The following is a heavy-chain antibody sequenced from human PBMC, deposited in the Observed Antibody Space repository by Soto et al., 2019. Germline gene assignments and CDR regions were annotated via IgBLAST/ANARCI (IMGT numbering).Heavy chain of an antibody. D-gene: IGHD5-18*01. V-gene: IGHV3-23*01. CDR3: AKDRGYSFGYFDY. CDR1: GFTFSNYA. Sequence: GSLSLSCAASGFTFSNYAMSWVRQAPGKGLEWVSAISTSGGNTYYADSVKGRFTISGDNSENTLYLQMNSLRAEDTAVYYCAKDRGYSFGYFDYWGQGTLVTVSS. CDR2: ISTSGGNT. J-gene: IGHJ4*02.